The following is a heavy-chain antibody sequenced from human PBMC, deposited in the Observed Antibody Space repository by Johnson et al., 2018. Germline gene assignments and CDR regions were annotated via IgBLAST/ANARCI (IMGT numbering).Heavy chain of an antibody. CDR3: VKDRPRSAELAGDYFYDDMGV. CDR2: ISGNGYIT. V-gene: IGHV3-23*04. J-gene: IGHJ6*02. Sequence: VQLVQSGGGLVQPGGSLRLSCAASGFGFSNYWMNWVRQAPGRGLELVSVISGNGYITYYADSVKGRFTISRDNSKNTLYVQMNSLRVEDTAIYYFVKDRPRSAELAGDYFYDDMGVWGQGTTVAVSS. CDR1: GFGFSNYW. D-gene: IGHD2-15*01.